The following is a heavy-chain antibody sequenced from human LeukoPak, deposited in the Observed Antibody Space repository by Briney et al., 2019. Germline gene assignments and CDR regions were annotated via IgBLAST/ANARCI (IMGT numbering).Heavy chain of an antibody. CDR3: ARGYCSSTSCYLGQNWFDP. CDR2: MNPNSGNT. Sequence: ASVKVPCKASGGTFSSYAISWVRQAPGQGLEWMGWMNPNSGNTGYAQKFQGRVTITRNTSISTAYMELSGLRSEDTAVYYCARGYCSSTSCYLGQNWFDPWGQGTLVTVSS. V-gene: IGHV1-8*03. J-gene: IGHJ5*02. D-gene: IGHD2-2*01. CDR1: GGTFSSYA.